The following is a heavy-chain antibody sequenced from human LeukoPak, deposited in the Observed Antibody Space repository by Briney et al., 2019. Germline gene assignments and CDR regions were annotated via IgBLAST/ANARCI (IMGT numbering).Heavy chain of an antibody. V-gene: IGHV5-51*01. Sequence: GESLKISCKGSGYSFTSYWIGWVRQMPGKGLEWMGMIYPGDSDTRYSPSFQGQVTISADKSISTAYLQWSSLKASDTAMYYCARGPYCSSTSCFNWFDPWGQGTLVTVSS. D-gene: IGHD2-2*01. CDR3: ARGPYCSSTSCFNWFDP. CDR1: GYSFTSYW. CDR2: IYPGDSDT. J-gene: IGHJ5*02.